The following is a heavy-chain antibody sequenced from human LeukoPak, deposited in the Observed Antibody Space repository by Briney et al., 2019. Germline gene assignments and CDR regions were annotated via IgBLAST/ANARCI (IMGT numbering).Heavy chain of an antibody. CDR1: GGSISSYY. J-gene: IGHJ4*02. D-gene: IGHD3-10*01. Sequence: SETLSLTCTVSGGSISSYYWSWIRQPPGKGLEWIGYIYYSGSTNYNPSLKSRVTISVETSKNQFSLKLSSVTAADTAVYYCARAVVVARGLMAYFDYWGQGTLVTVSS. CDR2: IYYSGST. V-gene: IGHV4-59*01. CDR3: ARAVVVARGLMAYFDY.